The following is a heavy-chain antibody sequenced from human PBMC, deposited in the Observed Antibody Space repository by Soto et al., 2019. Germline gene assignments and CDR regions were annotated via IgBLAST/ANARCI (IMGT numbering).Heavy chain of an antibody. CDR2: IWYDGSNT. J-gene: IGHJ4*02. V-gene: IGHV3-33*01. CDR1: GFIFSSFG. Sequence: GGSLRLSCAASGFIFSSFGMHWFRQAPGKGLEWVAHIWYDGSNTYYADSVKGRFTISRDNSRNTLYLQMNSLRAEDTAVYHCVRDLLGSGGHFDYWGQGTPVTVSS. CDR3: VRDLLGSGGHFDY. D-gene: IGHD7-27*01.